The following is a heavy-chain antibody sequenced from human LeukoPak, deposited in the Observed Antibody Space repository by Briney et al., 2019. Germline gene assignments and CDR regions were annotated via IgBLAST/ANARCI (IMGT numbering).Heavy chain of an antibody. CDR1: GGSISGTNW. J-gene: IGHJ4*02. Sequence: PSETLSLTCGVSGGSISGTNWWRWVRQPPGQGLEWIGEISLAGQTNYNPSPNGRVTMSLDKSSNQLSLHLTSVTAADTATYYCSRESGPFCPFGYWGQGTLVIVSS. CDR2: ISLAGQT. V-gene: IGHV4/OR15-8*02. D-gene: IGHD1-26*01. CDR3: SRESGPFCPFGY.